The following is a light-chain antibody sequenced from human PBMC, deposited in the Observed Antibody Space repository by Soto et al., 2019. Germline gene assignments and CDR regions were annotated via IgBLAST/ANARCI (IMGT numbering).Light chain of an antibody. CDR2: DAS. CDR3: QQYDNVPRT. Sequence: DIQMTQSPSSLSASVGDRVSITCQASQDIRNYLNWYQQKPGKAPKLLIYDASNLQIGVPSRFRRSASETDLTITIYSLTPADIGTYYCQQYDNVPRTLGGGTKVDIK. J-gene: IGKJ4*01. V-gene: IGKV1-33*01. CDR1: QDIRNY.